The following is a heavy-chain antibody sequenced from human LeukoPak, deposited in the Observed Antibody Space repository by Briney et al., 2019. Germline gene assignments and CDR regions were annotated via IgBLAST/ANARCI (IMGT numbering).Heavy chain of an antibody. CDR1: GYTFTSYY. D-gene: IGHD5-24*01. CDR2: INPSGGST. Sequence: VASVKVSCKASGYTFTSYYMHWVRQAPGQGLEWMGLINPSGGSTSYAQKFQGRVTMTRDTSTSTVYMELSSLRSEDTAVYYCARAQMATSSGAAFDIWGQGTMVTVSS. J-gene: IGHJ3*02. CDR3: ARAQMATSSGAAFDI. V-gene: IGHV1-46*01.